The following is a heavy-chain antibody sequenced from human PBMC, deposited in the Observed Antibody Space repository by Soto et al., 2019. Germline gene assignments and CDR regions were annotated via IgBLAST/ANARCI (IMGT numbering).Heavy chain of an antibody. CDR1: GFTFRNYG. V-gene: IGHV3-30*18. J-gene: IGHJ4*02. D-gene: IGHD3-3*01. Sequence: QVQLVESGGGVVQPGRSLRLSCAASGFTFRNYGMHWVRQAPGKGLEWVAVISYDGTVEYYADSVKGRFTISRDNSKNTLLLQMNSRRPEDTAVYYCAKMVEWLLSLDYWGQGTLVTVSS. CDR3: AKMVEWLLSLDY. CDR2: ISYDGTVE.